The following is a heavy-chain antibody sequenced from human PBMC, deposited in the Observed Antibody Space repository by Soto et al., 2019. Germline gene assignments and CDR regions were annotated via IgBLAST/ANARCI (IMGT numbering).Heavy chain of an antibody. CDR2: ISYDGNVK. D-gene: IGHD3-10*01. CDR3: AKDLKVSGGFHGSLNYYYGMDV. J-gene: IGHJ6*02. CDR1: GFSFSNHG. V-gene: IGHV3-30*18. Sequence: GGSLRLSCAASGFSFSNHGMQWVRQAPGKGLEWVAVISYDGNVKYYTDSVKGRFTITRDSSQSTLFLQMDSLRPEDAAVYYCAKDLKVSGGFHGSLNYYYGMDVWGQGATVTVSS.